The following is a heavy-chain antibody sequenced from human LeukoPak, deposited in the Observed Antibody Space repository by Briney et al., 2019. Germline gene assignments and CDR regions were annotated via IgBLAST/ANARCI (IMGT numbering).Heavy chain of an antibody. CDR3: AAAYFGMDQYYYGMDV. CDR2: ISVIGGST. V-gene: IGHV3-23*01. J-gene: IGHJ6*02. CDR1: GFTFSSYA. D-gene: IGHD3-16*01. Sequence: GGSLRLSCAASGFTFSSYAMSWVPQAPGKGLEWVSSISVIGGSTYYADSVRGRFTISRDNSKNTLYLQMNSLRAEDTAVYYCAAAYFGMDQYYYGMDVWGQGTTVTVSS.